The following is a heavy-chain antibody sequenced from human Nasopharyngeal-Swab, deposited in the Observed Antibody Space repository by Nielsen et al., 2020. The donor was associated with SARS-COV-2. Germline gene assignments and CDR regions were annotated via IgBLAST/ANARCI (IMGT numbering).Heavy chain of an antibody. CDR1: GFTFSSYA. CDR2: ISGSGGST. J-gene: IGHJ3*02. Sequence: GGSLRLSCASSGFTFSSYAMSWVRQAPGKGLEWVSAISGSGGSTYYADSVKGRFTISRDNSKNTLYLQMNSLRAEDTAVYYCAKFRDIIDAFDIWGQGTMVTVSS. D-gene: IGHD2-15*01. V-gene: IGHV3-23*01. CDR3: AKFRDIIDAFDI.